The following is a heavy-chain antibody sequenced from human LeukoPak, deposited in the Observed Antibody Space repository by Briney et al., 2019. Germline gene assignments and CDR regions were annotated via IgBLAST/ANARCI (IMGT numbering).Heavy chain of an antibody. CDR3: AREDDILSGAFGFDP. J-gene: IGHJ5*02. D-gene: IGHD3-9*01. V-gene: IGHV1-2*02. CDR2: ISPNKGGT. Sequence: GASVKVSCKAFGYTFTAYYVHWVRQAPGQGLEWMGWISPNKGGTNYAQKFQGRVTMTRDTSISPAYMELNNLTSDDTAVYYCAREDDILSGAFGFDPWGQGTLVTVSS. CDR1: GYTFTAYY.